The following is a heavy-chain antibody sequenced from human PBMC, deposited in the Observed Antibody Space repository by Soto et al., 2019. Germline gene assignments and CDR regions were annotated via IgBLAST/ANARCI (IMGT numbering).Heavy chain of an antibody. CDR2: ISSSSGAT. V-gene: IGHV3-48*01. J-gene: IGHJ1*01. D-gene: IGHD2-15*01. Sequence: GGSLRLSCVASGLTFSSYSMNWVRQAPGKGLEWISYISSSSGATYYADSVKGRFTISRDNAKKSLYLQMNSLRAEDTAVYYCARDLYRGGYWTDWGQGTLVTVSS. CDR1: GLTFSSYS. CDR3: ARDLYRGGYWTD.